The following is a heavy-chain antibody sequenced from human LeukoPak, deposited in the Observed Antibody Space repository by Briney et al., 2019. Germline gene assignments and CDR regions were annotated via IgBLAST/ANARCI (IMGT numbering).Heavy chain of an antibody. Sequence: KPWETLSLTCSVSGASTTSYYWNWIRQAPGKGLEWIGYIYSDGTTSYSPSLRSRVTISIDTSRNQFSLKLSSVTATDAAVYYCAGDTRSYDTSGYYYFDYWGQGALVTVSS. CDR3: AGDTRSYDTSGYYYFDY. CDR2: IYSDGTT. J-gene: IGHJ4*02. D-gene: IGHD3-22*01. CDR1: GASTTSYY. V-gene: IGHV4-59*01.